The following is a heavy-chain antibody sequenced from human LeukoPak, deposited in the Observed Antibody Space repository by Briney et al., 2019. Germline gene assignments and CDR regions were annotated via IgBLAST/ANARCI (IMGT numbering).Heavy chain of an antibody. J-gene: IGHJ4*02. V-gene: IGHV1-3*01. D-gene: IGHD3-3*01. CDR1: GYSFSTYT. CDR3: ARGAYYDFWSGYYTFFDY. Sequence: ASVKVSCKASGYSFSTYTMNWVRQAPGQRLEWMGWINAGNGNTKYSQKFQGRVTITRDTSASTAYMEMRSLRSEDTAVYYCARGAYYDFWSGYYTFFDYWGQGTLVTVSS. CDR2: INAGNGNT.